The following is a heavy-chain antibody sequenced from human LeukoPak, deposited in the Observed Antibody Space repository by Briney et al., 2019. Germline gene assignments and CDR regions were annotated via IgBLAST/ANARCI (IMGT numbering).Heavy chain of an antibody. CDR2: INPNSGGT. D-gene: IGHD3-10*01. J-gene: IGHJ5*02. CDR3: ARRPEYGSANWFDP. V-gene: IGHV1-2*02. CDR1: GYTITDYY. Sequence: ASVKVSCKASGYTITDYYMHCVRHAPGQELECMGCINPNSGGTNYAQKFQGRVTMTRDTSISTAYMELSRLRSDDTAVYYCARRPEYGSANWFDPWGQGTMVTVSS.